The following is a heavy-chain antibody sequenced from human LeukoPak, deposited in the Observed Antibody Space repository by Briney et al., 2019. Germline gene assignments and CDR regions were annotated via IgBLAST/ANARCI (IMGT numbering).Heavy chain of an antibody. J-gene: IGHJ4*02. V-gene: IGHV3-21*01. CDR2: ISNNERYI. CDR3: ARDLLLADNGGSSAHDY. D-gene: IGHD2-15*01. Sequence: GGSLRLSCAASGFSFSTYNMNWVRQAPGKGLEWISSISNNERYIYYADSLKGRFTISRDNAKNSLYLQMNSLRAEDTAVYYCARDLLLADNGGSSAHDYWGQGTLVTVSS. CDR1: GFSFSTYN.